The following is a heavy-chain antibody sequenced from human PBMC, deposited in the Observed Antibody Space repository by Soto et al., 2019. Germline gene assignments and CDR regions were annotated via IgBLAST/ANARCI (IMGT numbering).Heavy chain of an antibody. Sequence: ETLSLTCTVSGGSLGSSGYYWGWIRQSPGKGLEWIGNIYYSGNTFYNPSLKSRVTISVDTSKNQIYLHLSAVTAADTAIFYCASIAAPGTSHFDFWGQGTLVTVPS. D-gene: IGHD6-13*01. CDR2: IYYSGNT. V-gene: IGHV4-39*01. CDR3: ASIAAPGTSHFDF. J-gene: IGHJ4*02. CDR1: GGSLGSSGYY.